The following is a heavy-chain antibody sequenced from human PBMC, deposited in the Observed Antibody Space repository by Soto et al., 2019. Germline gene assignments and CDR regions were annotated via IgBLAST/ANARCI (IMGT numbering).Heavy chain of an antibody. D-gene: IGHD1-1*01. Sequence: SETLSLTCTVSGGSISSGGYYWSWIRQHPGKGLEWIGYIYYSGSTNYNPSLKSRVTISVDTSKNQFSLKLSSVTAADTAVYYCAKGGQERIRQRNTENWFDPWGQGTLVTVSS. V-gene: IGHV4-31*03. CDR1: GGSISSGGYY. CDR2: IYYSGST. CDR3: AKGGQERIRQRNTENWFDP. J-gene: IGHJ5*02.